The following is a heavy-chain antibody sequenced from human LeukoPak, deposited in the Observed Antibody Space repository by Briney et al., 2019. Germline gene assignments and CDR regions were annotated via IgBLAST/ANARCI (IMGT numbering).Heavy chain of an antibody. Sequence: PSETLSLTCTVSGASITSHYWSWIRQPPGKGLEWIGYIYYSGSTNYNPSLKSRVTISVDTSKNQFSLKLSSVTAADTAVYYCARLLNYYDSSGYYYEVFDYWGQGTLVTVSS. D-gene: IGHD3-22*01. CDR1: GASITSHY. J-gene: IGHJ4*02. V-gene: IGHV4-59*08. CDR3: ARLLNYYDSSGYYYEVFDY. CDR2: IYYSGST.